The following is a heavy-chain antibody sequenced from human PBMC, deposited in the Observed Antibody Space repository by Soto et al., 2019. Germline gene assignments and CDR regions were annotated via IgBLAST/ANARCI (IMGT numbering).Heavy chain of an antibody. V-gene: IGHV3-21*01. CDR3: AREYGDFEKVLDY. J-gene: IGHJ4*02. Sequence: EVQLMESGGGLVKPGGSLRLSCAASGFTFSSYSMNWVRQAPGKGLEWVSSISSSSSYIYYADSVKGRFTISRDNAKNSLYLQMNSLRAEDTAVYYCAREYGDFEKVLDYWGQGTLVTVSS. CDR1: GFTFSSYS. CDR2: ISSSSSYI. D-gene: IGHD4-17*01.